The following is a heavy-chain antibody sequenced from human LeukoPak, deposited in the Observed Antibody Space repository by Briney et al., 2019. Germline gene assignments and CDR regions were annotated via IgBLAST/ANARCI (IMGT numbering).Heavy chain of an antibody. CDR3: ARDMNGLT. J-gene: IGHJ5*02. CDR1: GFIVSSNY. D-gene: IGHD1-1*01. CDR2: INSDGSGT. Sequence: QSGGSLRLSCAASGFIVSSNYMSWVRQAPGKGLVWVSRINSDGSGTDYAESVKGRFTISRDNAKNTLYLHMSSLRVEDAAVYYCARDMNGLTWGQGTLVTVSS. V-gene: IGHV3-74*01.